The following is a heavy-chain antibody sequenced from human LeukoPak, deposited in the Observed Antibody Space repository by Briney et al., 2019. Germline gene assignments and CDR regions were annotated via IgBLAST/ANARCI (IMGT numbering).Heavy chain of an antibody. CDR1: GGTFSSYA. J-gene: IGHJ4*02. V-gene: IGHV1-69*01. CDR3: ASLWDPITYYYDSSGYYLFDY. D-gene: IGHD3-22*01. CDR2: IIPIFGTA. Sequence: ASVKVSCKASGGTFSSYAISWVRQAPGQGLEWMGGIIPIFGTANYAQKFQGRVTITADESTSTAYMELSSLRSEDTAVYYCASLWDPITYYYDSSGYYLFDYWGQGTLVTVSS.